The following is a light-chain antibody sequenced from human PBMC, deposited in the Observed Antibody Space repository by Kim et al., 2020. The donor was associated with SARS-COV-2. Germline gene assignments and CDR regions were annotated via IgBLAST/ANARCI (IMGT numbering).Light chain of an antibody. J-gene: IGLJ2*01. CDR1: SGSMYSND. V-gene: IGLV6-57*03. CDR3: QSYDSSNVV. CDR2: EGN. Sequence: TVTISYTRSSGSMYSNDVQWYQELPGSAPTTVIYEGNQRPSGVPDRFSGSIGSSSNAASLNISGLKTEDEADYYCQSYDSSNVVFGGGTQLTVL.